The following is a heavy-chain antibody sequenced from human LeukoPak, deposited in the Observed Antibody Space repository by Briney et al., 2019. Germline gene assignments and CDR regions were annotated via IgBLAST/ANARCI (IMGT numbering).Heavy chain of an antibody. CDR3: ARVGDIAARQIDY. CDR2: IIPIFGTA. Sequence: GASVKVSCKASGYTFTSYGISWVRQAPGQGLEWMGGIIPIFGTANYAQKFQGRVTITADESTSTAYMELSSLRSEDTAVYYCARVGDIAARQIDYWGQGTLVTVSS. CDR1: GYTFTSYG. J-gene: IGHJ4*02. D-gene: IGHD6-6*01. V-gene: IGHV1-69*13.